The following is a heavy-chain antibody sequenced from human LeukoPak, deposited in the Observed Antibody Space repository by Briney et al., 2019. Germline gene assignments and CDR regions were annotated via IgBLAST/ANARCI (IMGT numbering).Heavy chain of an antibody. Sequence: SETLSLTCAVYGGSFSGYYWSWIRQPPGKGLEWIGEINHSGSTNYNPSLESRVTISVDTSKNQFSLKLSSVTAAGTAVYYCARGWFGEILHWGQGTLVTVSS. CDR2: INHSGST. CDR1: GGSFSGYY. V-gene: IGHV4-34*01. J-gene: IGHJ4*02. CDR3: ARGWFGEILH. D-gene: IGHD3-10*01.